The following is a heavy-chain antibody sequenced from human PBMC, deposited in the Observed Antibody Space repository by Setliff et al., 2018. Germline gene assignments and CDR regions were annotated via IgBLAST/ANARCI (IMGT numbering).Heavy chain of an antibody. Sequence: ETLSLTCTVSDVSISGYYWSWIRQPPGKGLEWVSGISGSGGSTSYADSVKGRFTVSRDISRNTVSLDMNSLRAEDTAVYHCARDIDTTSHYGMFDYWGQGALVTVSS. CDR3: ARDIDTTSHYGMFDY. CDR2: ISGSGGST. J-gene: IGHJ4*02. CDR1: DVSISGYY. D-gene: IGHD3-9*01. V-gene: IGHV3-23*01.